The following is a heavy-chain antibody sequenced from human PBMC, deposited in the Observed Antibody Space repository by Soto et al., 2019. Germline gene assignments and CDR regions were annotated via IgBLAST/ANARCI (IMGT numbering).Heavy chain of an antibody. CDR1: EFTFSDYW. V-gene: IGHV3-7*05. CDR3: ARDGVAPGLYFDF. CDR2: INQDGGDK. D-gene: IGHD6-13*01. J-gene: IGHJ4*02. Sequence: GGSLRLSCAASEFTFSDYWMNWVRQAPGKGLEWVASINQDGGDKKYVDSVKGRFTISRDNAKNSLYLQMASLRAEDTAVYYCARDGVAPGLYFDFWGQGALVTVSS.